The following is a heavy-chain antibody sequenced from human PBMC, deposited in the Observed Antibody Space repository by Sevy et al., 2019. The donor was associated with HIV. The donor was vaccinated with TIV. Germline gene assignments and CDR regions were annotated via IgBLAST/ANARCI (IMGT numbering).Heavy chain of an antibody. V-gene: IGHV3-33*06. D-gene: IGHD3-10*01. CDR3: AKDRGGNHYPDH. Sequence: GGSLRLSCAASGFPVSSFTMHWVRQAPGKGLEWVAAIWFDESKIYYVDSVKGRFTISKDNSKNTVYLQLDSLRVEDTALYYCAKDRGGNHYPDHWGQGTLVTVSS. J-gene: IGHJ4*02. CDR1: GFPVSSFT. CDR2: IWFDESKI.